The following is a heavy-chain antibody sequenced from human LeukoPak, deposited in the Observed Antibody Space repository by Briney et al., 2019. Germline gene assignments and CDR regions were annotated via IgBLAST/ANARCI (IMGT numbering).Heavy chain of an antibody. CDR1: GLTFSSYG. J-gene: IGHJ3*02. CDR3: AKDIRKNYYDSSGLDFDI. CDR2: ISYDGSNK. D-gene: IGHD3-22*01. Sequence: GRSLRLSCAASGLTFSSYGMHWVRQAPGKGLEWVAVISYDGSNKYYADSVKGRFTISRDNSKNTLYLQMNSLRAEDTAVYYCAKDIRKNYYDSSGLDFDIWGQGTMVTVSS. V-gene: IGHV3-30*18.